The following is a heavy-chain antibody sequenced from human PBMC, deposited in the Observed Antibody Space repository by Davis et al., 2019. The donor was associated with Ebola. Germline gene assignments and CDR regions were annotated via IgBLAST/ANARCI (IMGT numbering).Heavy chain of an antibody. CDR2: IIPIFGTA. D-gene: IGHD1-1*01. V-gene: IGHV1-69*06. Sequence: AASVKVSCKTSGGTFSNYAINWVRQAPGQGLEWMGGIIPIFGTANYAQKFQGRVTITADKSTSTAYMELSSLRSEDTAVYYCARDDWNQNWFDPWGQGTLVTVSS. CDR1: GGTFSNYA. J-gene: IGHJ5*02. CDR3: ARDDWNQNWFDP.